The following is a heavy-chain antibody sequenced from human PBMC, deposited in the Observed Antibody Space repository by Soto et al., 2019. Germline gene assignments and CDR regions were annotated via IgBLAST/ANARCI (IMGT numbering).Heavy chain of an antibody. J-gene: IGHJ4*02. D-gene: IGHD6-6*01. CDR3: ASSVAARKSFYFDY. V-gene: IGHV4-39*01. CDR1: GGSISSSSYY. Sequence: SETLSLTCTVSGGSISSSSYYWGWIRQPPRKGLEWIGSIYYSGSTYYNPSLKSRVTISVDTSKNQFSLKLSSVTAADTAVYYCASSVAARKSFYFDYWGQGTLVTVSS. CDR2: IYYSGST.